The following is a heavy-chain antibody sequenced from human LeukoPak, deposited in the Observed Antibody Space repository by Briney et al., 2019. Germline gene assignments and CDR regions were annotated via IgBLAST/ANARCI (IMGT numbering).Heavy chain of an antibody. CDR1: GGSFSTSSYY. D-gene: IGHD3-22*01. J-gene: IGHJ3*02. V-gene: IGHV4-39*01. CDR3: AGVAQVDSDSSGEKVGAVDI. Sequence: SETLSLTCTVSGGSFSTSSYYWGWMRQPPGKGLEWIGTFYSGGSTCFNPSLNSCVAISVDPSKHQFSLKLSSVTAPYTAVIYWAGVAQVDSDSSGEKVGAVDIWGQGTMVTVSS. CDR2: FYSGGST.